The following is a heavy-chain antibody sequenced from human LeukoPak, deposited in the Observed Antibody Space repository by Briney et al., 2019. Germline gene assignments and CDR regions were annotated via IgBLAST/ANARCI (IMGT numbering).Heavy chain of an antibody. D-gene: IGHD2-2*01. J-gene: IGHJ5*02. V-gene: IGHV3-23*01. CDR3: AKDIVVVPAASRWFDP. CDR2: ISGRGGST. Sequence: GGSLRLSCAASGCTFSSYAISWVRQAPGKGLEWVSAISGRGGSTYYADTVKGGFTISRDNSKNTLFLQMNSLRAEDTAVYYCAKDIVVVPAASRWFDPWGQGPLVTVPS. CDR1: GCTFSSYA.